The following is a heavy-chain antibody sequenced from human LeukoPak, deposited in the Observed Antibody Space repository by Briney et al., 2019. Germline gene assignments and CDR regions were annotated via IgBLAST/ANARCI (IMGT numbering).Heavy chain of an antibody. V-gene: IGHV3-11*03. CDR2: ISSSSSYT. CDR3: ARAYYDYVWGSYRPWYFDY. Sequence: PGGFLRLSCAASGFTFSDYYMSWIRQAPGKGLEWVSYISSSSSYTNYADSVKGRFTISRDNAKNSLYLQMNSLRAEDTAVYYCARAYYDYVWGSYRPWYFDYWGQGTLVTVSS. CDR1: GFTFSDYY. J-gene: IGHJ4*02. D-gene: IGHD3-16*02.